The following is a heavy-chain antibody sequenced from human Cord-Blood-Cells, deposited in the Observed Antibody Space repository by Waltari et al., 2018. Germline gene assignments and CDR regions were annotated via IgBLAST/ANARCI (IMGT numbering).Heavy chain of an antibody. CDR2: IWYDGSNK. V-gene: IGHV3-33*01. Sequence: QVQLVEYGGGVVQPGRSLRLYCAASGFTFSSYGMHWVRQAPGKGLEGVAVIWYDGSNKYYADSVKGRFTISRDNSKNTLYLQMNSLRAEDTAVYYCAREGWGYYFDYWGQGTLVTVSS. CDR1: GFTFSSYG. D-gene: IGHD7-27*01. CDR3: AREGWGYYFDY. J-gene: IGHJ4*02.